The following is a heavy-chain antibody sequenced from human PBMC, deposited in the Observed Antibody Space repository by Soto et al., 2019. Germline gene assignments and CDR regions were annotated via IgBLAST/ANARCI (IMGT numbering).Heavy chain of an antibody. D-gene: IGHD3-22*01. V-gene: IGHV3-30*03. CDR3: ARDYYDSSGYYPDS. J-gene: IGHJ4*02. Sequence: HPGGSLRLSCTASGFSFSSYGMHWVRQAPGKGLEWVAVISYDGSNKYYADSVKGRFTISRDNSKNTLYLQMNSLRAEDTAVYYCARDYYDSSGYYPDSWGQGTLVTVSS. CDR2: ISYDGSNK. CDR1: GFSFSSYG.